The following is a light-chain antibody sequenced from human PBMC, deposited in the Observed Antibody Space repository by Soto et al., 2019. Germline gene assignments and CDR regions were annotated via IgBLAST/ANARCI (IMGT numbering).Light chain of an antibody. J-gene: IGLJ1*01. CDR3: CSLTTSHTYV. V-gene: IGLV2-14*02. CDR2: EVT. Sequence: QSALTQPASVSGSPGQSITISCIGTSSDIGGYNLVSWYQQHPRKAPKLMIHEVTERPSGVSHRFSGSRSGNTASLTISGLQAEVEAEYYCCSLTTSHTYVFGSGTKVTVL. CDR1: SSDIGGYNL.